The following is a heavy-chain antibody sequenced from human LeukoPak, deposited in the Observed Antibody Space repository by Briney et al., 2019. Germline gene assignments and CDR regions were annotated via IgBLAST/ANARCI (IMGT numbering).Heavy chain of an antibody. CDR1: GFIFTDYW. CDR3: AKDTDDYLLD. V-gene: IGHV3-74*01. CDR2: ISGDGRGT. D-gene: IGHD5-12*01. Sequence: PGGSMRLSCAASGFIFTDYWMHWVRQGPGKELVWVARISGDGRGTTYADSVKGRFTISRDNAMSTASLQMKSLRAEDTGIYYCAKDTDDYLLDWGQGTLVTVSS. J-gene: IGHJ4*02.